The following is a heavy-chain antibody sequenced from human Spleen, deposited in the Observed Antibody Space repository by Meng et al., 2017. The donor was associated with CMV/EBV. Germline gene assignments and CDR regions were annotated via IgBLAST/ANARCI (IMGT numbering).Heavy chain of an antibody. J-gene: IGHJ5*02. Sequence: FNSYGINGVRQAPGQGLEWMGWISAHNGNTNYAQKLQGRVTMSTDTSTSTAYMELRSLRSDDTAVYYCARVGYIAAAGRGSQLNWFDPWGQGTLVTVSS. CDR2: ISAHNGNT. V-gene: IGHV1-18*01. D-gene: IGHD6-13*01. CDR3: ARVGYIAAAGRGSQLNWFDP. CDR1: FNSYG.